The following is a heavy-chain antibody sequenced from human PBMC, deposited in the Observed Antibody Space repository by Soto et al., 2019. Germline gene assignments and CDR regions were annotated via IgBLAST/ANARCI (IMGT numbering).Heavy chain of an antibody. Sequence: GESLKISCRGSGYSFTTYWINWVRQMPGKGLEWMGNIDPSGSYTNYSPSFQGHVTISADKSISTAYLQWSSLKASDTAMYYCVRYCSRTSCYKYYGMDVWGQGTTGTVS. J-gene: IGHJ6*02. V-gene: IGHV5-10-1*01. CDR2: IDPSGSYT. CDR3: VRYCSRTSCYKYYGMDV. D-gene: IGHD2-2*02. CDR1: GYSFTTYW.